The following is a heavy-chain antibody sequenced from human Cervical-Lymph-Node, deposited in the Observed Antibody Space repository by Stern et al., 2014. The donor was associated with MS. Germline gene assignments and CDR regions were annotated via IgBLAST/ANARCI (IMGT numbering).Heavy chain of an antibody. Sequence: MQLVESGAEVKKPGASVKVSCKASGYTFTSYGFNWVRQAPGQGLEWMGWISAYNGNTKYAEMLQGRVIMTTDTSTSTAYMELRSLTSDDTAMYYCAREAHPAKNGEFDYWGQGTLVTVSS. CDR2: ISAYNGNT. CDR3: AREAHPAKNGEFDY. V-gene: IGHV1-18*01. D-gene: IGHD3-10*01. J-gene: IGHJ4*02. CDR1: GYTFTSYG.